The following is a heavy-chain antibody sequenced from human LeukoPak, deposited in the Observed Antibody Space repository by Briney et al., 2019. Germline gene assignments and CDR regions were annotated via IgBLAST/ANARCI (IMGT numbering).Heavy chain of an antibody. J-gene: IGHJ4*02. D-gene: IGHD1-26*01. V-gene: IGHV3-48*01. Sequence: GSLRLSCAASGFTFSSYSMNWVRQAPGKGLEWVSYISSSSSTIYYADSVKGRFTISRDNAKNSLYLQMNSLRAEDTAVYYCARDIDSGSYWDYFDYWGQGTLVTVSS. CDR1: GFTFSSYS. CDR3: ARDIDSGSYWDYFDY. CDR2: ISSSSSTI.